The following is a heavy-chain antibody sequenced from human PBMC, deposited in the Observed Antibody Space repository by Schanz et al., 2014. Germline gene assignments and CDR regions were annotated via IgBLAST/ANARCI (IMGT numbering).Heavy chain of an antibody. CDR1: GFTFNNYD. CDR2: ISGGGGSA. V-gene: IGHV3-23*04. Sequence: QLVESGGGLVQPGGSLRLSCAASGFTFNNYDMNWVRLVPGKGLECVSGISGGGGSAYYADSVKGRFTISRDNSKNTLYLQMSSLRAEDTAVYYCAKVWGSDYFYPFDYWGQGTLVTVSS. D-gene: IGHD3-22*01. CDR3: AKVWGSDYFYPFDY. J-gene: IGHJ4*02.